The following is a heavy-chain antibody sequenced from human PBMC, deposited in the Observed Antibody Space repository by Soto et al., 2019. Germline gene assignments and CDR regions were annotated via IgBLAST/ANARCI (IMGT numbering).Heavy chain of an antibody. D-gene: IGHD5-12*01. J-gene: IGHJ6*03. Sequence: GGSLRLSCAASGFTFSSYAMSWVRQAPGKGLEWVSAISGSGGSTYYADSVKGRFTISRDNSKNTLYLQMYSLRAEDTAVYYCAGGYSGYDDYYYYMDVWGKGTTVTVSS. V-gene: IGHV3-23*01. CDR1: GFTFSSYA. CDR2: ISGSGGST. CDR3: AGGYSGYDDYYYYMDV.